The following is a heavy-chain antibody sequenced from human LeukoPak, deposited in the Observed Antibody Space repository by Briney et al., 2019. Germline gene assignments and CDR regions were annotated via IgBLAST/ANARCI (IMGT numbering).Heavy chain of an antibody. J-gene: IGHJ4*02. CDR1: GFTFSGHS. D-gene: IGHD3-10*01. CDR3: ARSKAGGY. V-gene: IGHV3-7*01. Sequence: GGSLRLSCAASGFTFSGHSMTWVRQAPGKGLEWVANINLDGSERFYVDFVKGRFTISRDNADNSMYLHMNSLRAEDTAVYYCARSKAGGYWGQGTLVIVST. CDR2: INLDGSER.